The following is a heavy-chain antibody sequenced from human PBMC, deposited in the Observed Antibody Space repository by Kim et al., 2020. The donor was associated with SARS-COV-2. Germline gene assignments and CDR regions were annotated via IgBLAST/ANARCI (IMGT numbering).Heavy chain of an antibody. CDR1: GYSFTSYW. CDR3: AKEAPYSSGCWFDP. V-gene: IGHV5-10-1*01. J-gene: IGHJ5*02. D-gene: IGHD6-19*01. Sequence: GESLKMSCKGSGYSFTSYWISWVRQMPGKGLEWMGRIDPSDSYTNYSPSFQGHVTISADKSISTAYLQGSSLKASDTAMYYCAKEAPYSSGCWFDPWGQGTLVTVSS. CDR2: IDPSDSYT.